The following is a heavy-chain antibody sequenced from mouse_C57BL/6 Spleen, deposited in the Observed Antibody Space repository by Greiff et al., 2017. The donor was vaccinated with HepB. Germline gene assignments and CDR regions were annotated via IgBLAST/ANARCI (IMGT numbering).Heavy chain of an antibody. CDR3: ARLLRPPYWYFDV. CDR2: INPSTGGT. V-gene: IGHV1-42*01. J-gene: IGHJ1*03. CDR1: GYSFTGYY. Sequence: VQLQQSGPELVKPGASVKISCKASGYSFTGYYMNWVKQSPEKSLEWIGEINPSTGGTTYNQKFKAKATLTVDKSSSTAYMQLKSLTSEDSAVYYCARLLRPPYWYFDVWGTGTTVTVSS. D-gene: IGHD1-2*01.